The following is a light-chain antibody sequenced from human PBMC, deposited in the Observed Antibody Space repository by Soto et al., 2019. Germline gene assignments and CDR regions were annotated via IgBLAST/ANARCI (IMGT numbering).Light chain of an antibody. CDR1: NSNIESHS. J-gene: IGLJ2*01. CDR2: SND. V-gene: IGLV1-44*01. Sequence: QPVLTQPPSVSGTPGQRVSISCSGSNSNIESHSVDWYQHFPGTAPKLVINSNDQRPSGVPDRFSGSKSGTSASLGISGLQSEDEADYYCATWDDGVNGVLFGGGTKLTVL. CDR3: ATWDDGVNGVL.